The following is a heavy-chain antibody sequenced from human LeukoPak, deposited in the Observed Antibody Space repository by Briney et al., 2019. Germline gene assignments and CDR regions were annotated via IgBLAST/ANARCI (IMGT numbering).Heavy chain of an antibody. CDR1: GGSISSGSYY. D-gene: IGHD3-3*01. V-gene: IGHV4-39*01. J-gene: IGHJ3*02. CDR2: IYYRGST. CDR3: AGSHRYYDLWSGYSRAFDI. Sequence: SETLSLTCTVSGGSISSGSYYWGWIRQPPGKGLESIASIYYRGSTFFNPSLKSRVTISADTSKNQFSLRLSSVTAADTAVYYCAGSHRYYDLWSGYSRAFDIWGQGTMATVSS.